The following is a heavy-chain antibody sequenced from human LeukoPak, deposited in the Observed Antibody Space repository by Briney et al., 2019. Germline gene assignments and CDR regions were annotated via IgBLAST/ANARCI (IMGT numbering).Heavy chain of an antibody. J-gene: IGHJ4*02. CDR3: ARGGGLVVVRSGLLDY. CDR1: GGSITGYY. D-gene: IGHD2-15*01. Sequence: SETLSLTCTASGGSITGYYWTWIRQPPGKRLEWIGYIYNSGSTNYSPSLKSRLTISVDTSKNQFSLRLSSVTAADTAVYYCARGGGLVVVRSGLLDYWGQGTLVTVSS. CDR2: IYNSGST. V-gene: IGHV4-59*01.